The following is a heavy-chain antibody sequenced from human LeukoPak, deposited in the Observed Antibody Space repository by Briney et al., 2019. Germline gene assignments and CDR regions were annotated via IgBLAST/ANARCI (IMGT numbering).Heavy chain of an antibody. V-gene: IGHV3-23*01. CDR3: ARDRISGGTSGTTGSTYRPGYFDY. J-gene: IGHJ4*02. CDR1: GFVFSAYA. CDR2: ITGSGATT. Sequence: GGSLRLSCAASGFVFSAYAMSWVRQVPGKGLEWVSGITGSGATTYYADSVKGRFTISRDNSKTTLYLQMNSLRAEDTAVYYCARDRISGGTSGTTGSTYRPGYFDYWGQGTLVTVSS. D-gene: IGHD1-1*01.